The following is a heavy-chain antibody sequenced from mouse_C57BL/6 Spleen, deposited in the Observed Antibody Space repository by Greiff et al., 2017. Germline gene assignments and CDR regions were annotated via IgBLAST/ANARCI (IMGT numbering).Heavy chain of an antibody. CDR1: GYTFTTYP. CDR2: FHPYNDDT. J-gene: IGHJ3*01. Sequence: VQLQESGAELVKPGASVKMSCKASGYTFTTYPIEWMKQNHGKSLEWIGNFHPYNDDTKYNEKFKGKATLTVEKSSSTVYLELSRLTSDDSAVYYCARGNYGSSYVFAYWGQGTLVTVSA. CDR3: ARGNYGSSYVFAY. V-gene: IGHV1-47*01. D-gene: IGHD1-1*01.